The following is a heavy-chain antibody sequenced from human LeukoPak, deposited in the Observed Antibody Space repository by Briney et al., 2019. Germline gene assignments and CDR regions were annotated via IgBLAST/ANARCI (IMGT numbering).Heavy chain of an antibody. V-gene: IGHV1-69*04. D-gene: IGHD3-10*01. Sequence: SVKVSCKASGGTFSSYAISWVRQAPGQGLEWMGRTIPIFGIANYAQKFQGRVTITADKSTSTAYMELSSLRSEDTAVYYCASSYYYGSGSNPFDYWGQGTLVTVSS. J-gene: IGHJ4*02. CDR3: ASSYYYGSGSNPFDY. CDR2: TIPIFGIA. CDR1: GGTFSSYA.